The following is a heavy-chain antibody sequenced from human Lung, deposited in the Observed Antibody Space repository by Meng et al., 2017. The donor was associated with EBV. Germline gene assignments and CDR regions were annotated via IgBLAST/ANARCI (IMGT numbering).Heavy chain of an antibody. V-gene: IGHV1-69*13. CDR3: ARGRRNEPLFDY. D-gene: IGHD1-14*01. CDR1: GGSFSPHT. J-gene: IGHJ4*02. Sequence: QVKWGESWAGVKKPGSSVKVACKTSGGSFSPHTFSWVRQAPGQGLEWMGGLIAVFDKTKAAPRFQDRVTFTADESTSTAYMELSSLTFDDTAVYFCARGRRNEPLFDYWGQGTLVTVSS. CDR2: LIAVFDKT.